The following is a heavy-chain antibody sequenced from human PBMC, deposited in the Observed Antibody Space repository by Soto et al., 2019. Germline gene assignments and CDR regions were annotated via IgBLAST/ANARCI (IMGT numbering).Heavy chain of an antibody. CDR1: DYTFSRYG. Sequence: QGQLVQSGGEVKKPGASVKVSCKASDYTFSRYGISWVRQAPGQGLEWMGWISGYNGDTNYAQKFQGRVTMTIDTSTTTAYMELRSLTSDDTAVYYCAKNGQPPYYYYGMDVWGQGTTVNVSS. J-gene: IGHJ6*02. CDR2: ISGYNGDT. D-gene: IGHD2-8*01. V-gene: IGHV1-18*01. CDR3: AKNGQPPYYYYGMDV.